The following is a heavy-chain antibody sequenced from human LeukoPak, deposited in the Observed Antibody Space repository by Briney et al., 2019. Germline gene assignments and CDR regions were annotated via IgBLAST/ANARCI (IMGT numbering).Heavy chain of an antibody. CDR2: IYYSGST. CDR3: ARHLNSGGNSPLVY. D-gene: IGHD4-23*01. J-gene: IGHJ4*02. V-gene: IGHV4-39*01. CDR1: GDSITSTPYY. Sequence: PSETLSLTCTVSGDSITSTPYYWGWIRQSPGKGLEWIGIIYYSGSTYYNPSLKSRVTMSVDTSNNQFSLKLNSVTAADTAVYFCARHLNSGGNSPLVYWGQGTLVTVSS.